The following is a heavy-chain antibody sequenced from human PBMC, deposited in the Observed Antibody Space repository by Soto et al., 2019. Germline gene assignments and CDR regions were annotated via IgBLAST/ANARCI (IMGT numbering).Heavy chain of an antibody. CDR2: IGPNSGGT. CDR3: ARDVGGGRQYYFDY. D-gene: IGHD3-16*01. J-gene: IGHJ4*02. Sequence: QVQLVQSGAEVKKPGASVKVSCKASGYTFTGYYIHWVRQAPGQGLEWMGWIGPNSGGTNYAQKFQGRVTMTSDTSTAYLDLSRLTSDDTAAYYCARDVGGGRQYYFDYWGQGTLVTVSS. V-gene: IGHV1-2*02. CDR1: GYTFTGYY.